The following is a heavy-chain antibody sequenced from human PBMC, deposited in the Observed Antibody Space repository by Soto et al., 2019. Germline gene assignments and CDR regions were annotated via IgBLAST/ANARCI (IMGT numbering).Heavy chain of an antibody. CDR1: GDSISSADYY. CDR2: IFYSGTT. CDR3: ARDLWVEPELYYYGMDV. V-gene: IGHV4-30-4*01. D-gene: IGHD1-1*01. Sequence: PSETLSLTCTVSGDSISSADYYWSWIRKTPGKGLEWIGHIFYSGTTYYNPSLKSRLTISVDTSKNHFSLRLTSVTAADTAVYYCARDLWVEPELYYYGMDVWGQGTTVT. J-gene: IGHJ6*02.